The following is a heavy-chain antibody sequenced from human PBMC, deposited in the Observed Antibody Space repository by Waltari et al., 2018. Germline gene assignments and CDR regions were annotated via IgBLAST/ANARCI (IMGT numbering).Heavy chain of an antibody. CDR3: TRGGRDSSWYWRD. J-gene: IGHJ4*02. CDR1: GLSFSYYG. CDR2: IKQDGSEK. D-gene: IGHD6-13*01. V-gene: IGHV3-7*01. Sequence: EVQLVESGGGLAQPGGSVRLSCADSGLSFSYYGMTGVRQASGKGPEWVANIKQDGSEKYYMDSVKGRFTISRDNAKNSLYLQMNNLRVEDTAVYYCTRGGRDSSWYWRDWGQGTLVTVSS.